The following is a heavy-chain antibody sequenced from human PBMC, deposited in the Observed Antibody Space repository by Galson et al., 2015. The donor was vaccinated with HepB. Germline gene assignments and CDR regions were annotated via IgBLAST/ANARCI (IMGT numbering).Heavy chain of an antibody. CDR1: GFSLATSGMA. J-gene: IGHJ4*02. V-gene: IGHV2-70*01. CDR2: IDWDDAI. CDR3: ARVRGRGTVRFFDY. Sequence: PALVKPTQTLTLTCSFSGFSLATSGMAVGWIRQPPGKALEWLAHIDWDDAIYSTPSLKARLTISKDTSKNQVVLKVTNMDPVDTAMYYCARVRGRGTVRFFDYWGQGTLVTVSS. D-gene: IGHD3-16*01.